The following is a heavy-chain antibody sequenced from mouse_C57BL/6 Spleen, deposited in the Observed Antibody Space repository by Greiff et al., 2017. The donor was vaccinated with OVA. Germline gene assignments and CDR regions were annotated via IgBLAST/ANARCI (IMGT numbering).Heavy chain of an antibody. Sequence: VKLQQSGPELVKPGASVKISCKASGYAFSSSWMNWVKQRPGKGLEWIGRIYPGDGDTNYNGKFKGKATLTADKASSTAYMQRSSLTSEDSAVYFCAREAGGAMDYWGQGTSVTVAS. J-gene: IGHJ4*01. CDR3: AREAGGAMDY. CDR2: IYPGDGDT. V-gene: IGHV1-82*01. CDR1: GYAFSSSW. D-gene: IGHD3-2*02.